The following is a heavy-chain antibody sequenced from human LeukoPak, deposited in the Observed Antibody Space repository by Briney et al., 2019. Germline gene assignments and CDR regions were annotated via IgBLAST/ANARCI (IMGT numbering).Heavy chain of an antibody. CDR3: AREGCGATSCYTNDY. V-gene: IGHV3-73*01. CDR1: GFSLSGSP. CDR2: IRSKGNSYEA. J-gene: IGHJ4*02. Sequence: GGSLRLSCAASGFSLSGSPIHWVRQASGKGLEWVGRIRSKGNSYEAAYAASVKGRFTISRDDSKDMTYLQMNSLKTEDTAIYYCAREGCGATSCYTNDYWGQGTLVTVSS. D-gene: IGHD2-2*02.